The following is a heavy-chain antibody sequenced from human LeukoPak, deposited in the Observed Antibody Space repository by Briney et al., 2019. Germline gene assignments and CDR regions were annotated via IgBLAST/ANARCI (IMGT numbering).Heavy chain of an antibody. CDR3: ARELRDYYDSSGYFASFYYFDY. Sequence: PGGSLRLSCAASGFTFRSYWMSWVRQPPGKGLEWIGRIYTTGSTNYNPSLKSRVTISFDTSKNQFSLKLSSVTAADTAVYYCARELRDYYDSSGYFASFYYFDYWGQGTLVTVSS. CDR2: IYTTGST. D-gene: IGHD3-22*01. V-gene: IGHV4-4*08. J-gene: IGHJ4*02. CDR1: GFTFRSYW.